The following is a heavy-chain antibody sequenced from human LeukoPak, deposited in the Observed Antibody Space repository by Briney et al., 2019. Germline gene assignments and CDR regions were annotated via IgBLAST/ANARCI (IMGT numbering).Heavy chain of an antibody. D-gene: IGHD5-18*01. V-gene: IGHV4-34*01. CDR3: ARRGYSYGYLWQQQLANHFDY. J-gene: IGHJ4*02. CDR2: INHSGST. Sequence: SETLSLTCAVYGGSFSGYYWSWIRQPPGKGLEWIGEINHSGSTNYNPSLKSRVTISVDTSKNQFSLKLSSVTAADTAVYYCARRGYSYGYLWQQQLANHFDYWGQGTLVTVSS. CDR1: GGSFSGYY.